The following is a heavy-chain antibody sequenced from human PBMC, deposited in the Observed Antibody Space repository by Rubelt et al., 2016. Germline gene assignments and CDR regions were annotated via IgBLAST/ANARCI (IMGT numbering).Heavy chain of an antibody. CDR1: GFTFSSYA. Sequence: GFTFSSYAMNWVRQAPGKGLEWVSYISSSSSTIYYADSVKGRFTISRDNAKNSLYLQMNSLRAEDTAVYYCARGTKGSLPHYYYYYGMDVWGQGTTVTVSS. CDR3: ARGTKGSLPHYYYYYGMDV. CDR2: ISSSSSTI. V-gene: IGHV3-48*04. J-gene: IGHJ6*02.